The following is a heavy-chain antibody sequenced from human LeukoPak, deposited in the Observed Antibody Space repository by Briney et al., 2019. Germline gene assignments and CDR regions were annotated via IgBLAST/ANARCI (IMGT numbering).Heavy chain of an antibody. V-gene: IGHV1-69*13. CDR3: ARIDNTYCTNGVCAPGNWFDP. Sequence: SVKVSCKASGGTFTSYAISWVRQAPGQGLEWMGGIIPIFGTANYAQKFQGRVTITADESTSTAYMELSSLRSEDTAVYYCARIDNTYCTNGVCAPGNWFDPWGQGTLVTVSS. D-gene: IGHD2-8*01. CDR1: GGTFTSYA. CDR2: IIPIFGTA. J-gene: IGHJ5*02.